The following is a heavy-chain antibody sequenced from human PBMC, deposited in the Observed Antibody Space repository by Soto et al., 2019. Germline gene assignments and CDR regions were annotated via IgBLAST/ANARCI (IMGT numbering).Heavy chain of an antibody. D-gene: IGHD2-8*02. J-gene: IGHJ4*02. CDR2: IYHSGST. CDR1: GGSISSGGYS. Sequence: PSETLSLTCAVSGGSISSGGYSWSWIRQPPGKGLEWIAYIYHSGSTYYNPSLKSRVTISVDTSKNQFSLKLSSVTAADTAVYYCARDKITGLFDYWGQGTLVTVSS. V-gene: IGHV4-30-2*01. CDR3: ARDKITGLFDY.